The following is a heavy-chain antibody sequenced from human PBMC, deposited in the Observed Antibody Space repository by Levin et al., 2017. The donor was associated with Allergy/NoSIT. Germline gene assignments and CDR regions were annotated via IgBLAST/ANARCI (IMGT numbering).Heavy chain of an antibody. CDR1: GFSLRTSGMC. V-gene: IGHV2-70*11. J-gene: IGHJ4*02. D-gene: IGHD1-26*01. Sequence: QTLSLTCTFSGFSLRTSGMCVSWIRQPPGKALEWLARIDWDDDKYYNTSLKTRLTISKDTSKNQVVLTMTNMDPVDTATYYCARIRRGDSGSYYYFDYWGQGTLVTVSS. CDR3: ARIRRGDSGSYYYFDY. CDR2: IDWDDDK.